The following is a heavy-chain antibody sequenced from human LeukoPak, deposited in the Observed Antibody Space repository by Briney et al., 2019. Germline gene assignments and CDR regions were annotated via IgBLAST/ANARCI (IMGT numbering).Heavy chain of an antibody. V-gene: IGHV3-23*01. CDR3: AKDDYTSGYCAY. D-gene: IGHD6-19*01. Sequence: GGSLRLSCGASGFTFSTYAMTWVRQAPGKGREWVSNLSGGGTSTYYADSVKGRFTISRDNSRNTMYVPMNSLRAEDTAVYYCAKDDYTSGYCAYWGQGTLVTLSS. CDR1: GFTFSTYA. J-gene: IGHJ4*02. CDR2: LSGGGTST.